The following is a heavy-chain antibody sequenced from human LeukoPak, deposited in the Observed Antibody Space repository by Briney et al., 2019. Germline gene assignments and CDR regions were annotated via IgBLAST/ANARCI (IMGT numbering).Heavy chain of an antibody. J-gene: IGHJ6*03. D-gene: IGHD1-26*01. CDR3: ARVGRISPHYYYYYMDV. V-gene: IGHV3-48*03. CDR1: GFTFSSYE. CDR2: IRSSGSTI. Sequence: QPGGSLRLSCAASGFTFSSYEMNWVRQAPGKGLEWVSYIRSSGSTIYYADSVKGRFTISRDNAKNSLYLQMNSLRAEDTAVYYCARVGRISPHYYYYYMDVWGKGTTVTISS.